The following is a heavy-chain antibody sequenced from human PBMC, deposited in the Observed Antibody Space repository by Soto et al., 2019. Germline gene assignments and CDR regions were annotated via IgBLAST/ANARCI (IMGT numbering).Heavy chain of an antibody. CDR3: EGHYDFWSGDHYCGMDD. J-gene: IGHJ6*02. CDR1: GGTFSSYA. CDR2: IIPIFGTA. Sequence: SVNVSFKASGGTFSSYAISWVRQAPGQGLELMGGIIPIFGTANYAQKFQGRVTITADESTSTAYMELSSLRSEDTAVYYCEGHYDFWSGDHYCGMDDWGQCPTVTVS. D-gene: IGHD3-3*01. V-gene: IGHV1-69*01.